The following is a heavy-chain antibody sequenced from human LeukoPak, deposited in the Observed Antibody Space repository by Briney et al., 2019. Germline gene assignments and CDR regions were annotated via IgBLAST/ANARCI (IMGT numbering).Heavy chain of an antibody. CDR3: ARGGVRYFDWFQPYPPDDAFDI. Sequence: GGSLEISCKGSGYRFTSYWIGWVRQMPGKGLEWMGIIYPGDSDTRYSPSFQGQVTISADKSISTAYLQWSSLKASDTAMYYCARGGVRYFDWFQPYPPDDAFDIWGQGTMVTVSS. V-gene: IGHV5-51*01. J-gene: IGHJ3*02. CDR1: GYRFTSYW. CDR2: IYPGDSDT. D-gene: IGHD3-9*01.